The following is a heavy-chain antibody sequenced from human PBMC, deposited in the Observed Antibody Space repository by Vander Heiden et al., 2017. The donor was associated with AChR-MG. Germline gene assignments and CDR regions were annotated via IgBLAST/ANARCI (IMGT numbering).Heavy chain of an antibody. CDR1: GFTFSSYG. Sequence: QVQLVESGGGVVQPGRSLRLSCAASGFTFSSYGMHWVRQAPGKGLEWVAVISYDGSNKYYADSVKGRFTISRDNSKNTLYLQMNSLRAEDTAVYYCAKVSHSKSDYWGQGTLVTVSS. J-gene: IGHJ4*02. CDR2: ISYDGSNK. D-gene: IGHD2-21*01. CDR3: AKVSHSKSDY. V-gene: IGHV3-30*18.